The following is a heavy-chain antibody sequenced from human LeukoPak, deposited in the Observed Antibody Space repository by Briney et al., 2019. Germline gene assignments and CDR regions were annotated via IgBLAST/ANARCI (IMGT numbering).Heavy chain of an antibody. V-gene: IGHV3-30*04. Sequence: GGSLRLSCAASGFTFSSYAMHWVRQAPGKGLEWVAVISYDGSNKYYADSVKGRFTISRDNSKNTLYLQMNSLRAEDTAVYYCAKDFDYYGSGSYYDFDYWGQGTLVTVSS. D-gene: IGHD3-10*01. CDR2: ISYDGSNK. CDR3: AKDFDYYGSGSYYDFDY. CDR1: GFTFSSYA. J-gene: IGHJ4*02.